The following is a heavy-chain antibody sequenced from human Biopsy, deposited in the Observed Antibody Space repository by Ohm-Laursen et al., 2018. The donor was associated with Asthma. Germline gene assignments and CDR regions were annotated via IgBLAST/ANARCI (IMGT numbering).Heavy chain of an antibody. CDR3: ARAVDYSHYYGIDV. D-gene: IGHD3-10*01. J-gene: IGHJ6*02. CDR2: ISVYNGNT. CDR1: GYTFNSAG. V-gene: IGHV1-18*01. Sequence: SVTASCTTSGYTFNSAGITWARQAPGQGLEWMGWISVYNGNTKVAQKLQDRVTMITDTSTSTAYMELRSLRSDDTAVYFCARAVDYSHYYGIDVWGQGTTVTVS.